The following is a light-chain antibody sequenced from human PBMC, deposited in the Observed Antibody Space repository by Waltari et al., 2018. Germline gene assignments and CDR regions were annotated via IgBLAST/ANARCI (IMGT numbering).Light chain of an antibody. CDR2: DVN. J-gene: IGLJ1*01. V-gene: IGLV2-23*02. CDR3: CSFAHRSTYV. CDR1: NTDVGSHDL. Sequence: QSALTQPASVSGSPGQSITISCTGTNTDVGSHDLVSWYQQHPGKAPKPIIYDVNKRPSGVPHRFSGSKSDNTASLTMSGLQAEDEADYYCCSFAHRSTYVFGTGTKVTVL.